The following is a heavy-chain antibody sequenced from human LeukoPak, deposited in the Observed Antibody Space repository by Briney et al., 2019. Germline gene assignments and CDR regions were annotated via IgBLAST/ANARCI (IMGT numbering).Heavy chain of an antibody. D-gene: IGHD6-13*01. CDR3: ARQGGSSSWYLYYFDY. Sequence: GASVKVSCKASGYTFTSYGISWVRQAPGQGLEWMGWISAYNGNTNYAQKLQGRVTMTTDTSTSTAYIELRSLRSDDTAVYYCARQGGSSSWYLYYFDYWGQGTLVTVSS. CDR2: ISAYNGNT. V-gene: IGHV1-18*01. CDR1: GYTFTSYG. J-gene: IGHJ4*02.